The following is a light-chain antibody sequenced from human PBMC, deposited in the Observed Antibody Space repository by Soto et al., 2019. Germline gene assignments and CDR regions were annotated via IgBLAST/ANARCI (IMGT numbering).Light chain of an antibody. CDR1: QGIRSD. V-gene: IGKV1-17*01. CDR2: AAS. Sequence: DIQMTQSPSSLSASVGDRVTITCRASQGIRSDLGWYQQRQGQAPKRLIYAASSLAIGVPSRFSGSGSGTEFTLTISSLQPEDFATYYCLQHNSYPSTFGQGTKVEIK. CDR3: LQHNSYPST. J-gene: IGKJ1*01.